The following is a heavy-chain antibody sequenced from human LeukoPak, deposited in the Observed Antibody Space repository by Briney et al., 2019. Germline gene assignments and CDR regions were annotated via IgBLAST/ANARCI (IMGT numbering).Heavy chain of an antibody. CDR2: IHTSGST. J-gene: IGHJ6*03. CDR3: ARSFYYYDSSGYYANYYYYMDV. Sequence: SETLSLTCTVSGGSISSYYWSWIRQPAGKGLEWIGRIHTSGSTNYNPSLKSRVTMSVDTSKNQFSLKLSSVTAADTAVYYCARSFYYYDSSGYYANYYYYMDVWGKGTTVTISS. D-gene: IGHD3-22*01. V-gene: IGHV4-4*07. CDR1: GGSISSYY.